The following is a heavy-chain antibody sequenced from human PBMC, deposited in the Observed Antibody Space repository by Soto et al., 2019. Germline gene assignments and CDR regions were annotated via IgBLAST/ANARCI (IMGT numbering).Heavy chain of an antibody. Sequence: WTWLRQRPGNGLEWIGYIYYSGSTYYSPSLKSRLSISLDTSKNQFSLRLSSVTAADTAMYYCARARLRAVYAVDIWGQGTMVTVSS. D-gene: IGHD5-12*01. V-gene: IGHV4-31*02. CDR2: IYYSGST. J-gene: IGHJ3*02. CDR3: ARARLRAVYAVDI.